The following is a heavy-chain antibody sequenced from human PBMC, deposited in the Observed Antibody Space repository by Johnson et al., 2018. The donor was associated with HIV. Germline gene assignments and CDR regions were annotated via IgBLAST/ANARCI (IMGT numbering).Heavy chain of an antibody. Sequence: VQLVESGGGVVRPGGSLRLSCAASGFTFDDYGMSWVRQAPGKGLEWVGRIKSKTDGGTTDYAAPVKGRFTFSRDDSKNTLYLQMNSLKTEDTAVYHCARDPIAFRNYYGSGSAFDIWGQGTMVTVSS. CDR3: ARDPIAFRNYYGSGSAFDI. D-gene: IGHD3-10*01. J-gene: IGHJ3*02. CDR1: GFTFDDYG. V-gene: IGHV3-15*01. CDR2: IKSKTDGGTT.